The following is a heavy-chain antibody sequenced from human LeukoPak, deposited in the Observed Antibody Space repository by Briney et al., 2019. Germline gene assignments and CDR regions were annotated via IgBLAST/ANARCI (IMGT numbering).Heavy chain of an antibody. Sequence: SETLSLTCAVHGGSFSGYYWSWIRQPPGKGLEWIGEINHSGSTNYNPSLKSRVTISVDTSKNQFSLKLSSVTAADTAVYYCARGIALVFWGQGTLVTVSS. CDR2: INHSGST. D-gene: IGHD6-13*01. J-gene: IGHJ4*02. CDR1: GGSFSGYY. V-gene: IGHV4-34*01. CDR3: ARGIALVF.